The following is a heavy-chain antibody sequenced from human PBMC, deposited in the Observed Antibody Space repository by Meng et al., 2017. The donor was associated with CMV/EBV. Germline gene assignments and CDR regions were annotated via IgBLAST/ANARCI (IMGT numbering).Heavy chain of an antibody. Sequence: FSSDAMRWVTQAPGRGLEWVSAISDSGGSTYYADSVKGRFTISRDNSKNTLYLQMNSLRAEDTAVYYCAKGDYDYVWGSYRPPLYFDYWGQGTLVTISS. D-gene: IGHD3-16*02. CDR2: ISDSGGST. V-gene: IGHV3-23*01. CDR3: AKGDYDYVWGSYRPPLYFDY. CDR1: FSSDA. J-gene: IGHJ4*02.